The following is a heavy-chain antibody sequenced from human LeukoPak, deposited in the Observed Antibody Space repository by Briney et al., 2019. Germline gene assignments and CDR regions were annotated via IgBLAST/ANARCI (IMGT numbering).Heavy chain of an antibody. Sequence: ASVKVSCKASGYTFTGYYMHWVRQAPGQGLEWMGWINPNSGGTNYAQKFQGRVTMTRDTSISTAYMELSRLRSDDTAVYYCASITMVRGVPVKFDYWGQGTLVTVS. J-gene: IGHJ4*02. CDR3: ASITMVRGVPVKFDY. D-gene: IGHD3-10*01. CDR2: INPNSGGT. CDR1: GYTFTGYY. V-gene: IGHV1-2*02.